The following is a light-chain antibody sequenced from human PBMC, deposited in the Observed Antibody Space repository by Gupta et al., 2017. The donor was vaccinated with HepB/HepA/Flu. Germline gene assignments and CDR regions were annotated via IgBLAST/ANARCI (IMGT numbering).Light chain of an antibody. CDR1: TGDVGAYNY. J-gene: IGLJ1*01. CDR3: CSYRSSNTLFV. Sequence: QSALTQPASVSASPGQSITIPCTATTGDVGAYNYVSWDKQDPGKAPKVIIYDVSARPSGVSYRFSGSKSGNTAPLTSSGLQAEDEADYYCCSYRSSNTLFVFGTGTKVTVL. CDR2: DVS. V-gene: IGLV2-14*03.